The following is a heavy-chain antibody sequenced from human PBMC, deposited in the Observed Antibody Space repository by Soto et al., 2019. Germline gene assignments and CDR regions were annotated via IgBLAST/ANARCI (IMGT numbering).Heavy chain of an antibody. CDR2: IYYNGNT. CDR3: AREGNLGRWIQPLDS. Sequence: SETLSLTCTVSGGSISSYYWSWIRQPPGKGLEWIGNIYYNGNTKYNPSLKSRVTMSVDTSKNHFSLKLSSVTTADTAVYFCAREGNLGRWIQPLDSWGQGTLVTVPQ. J-gene: IGHJ4*02. V-gene: IGHV4-59*01. CDR1: GGSISSYY. D-gene: IGHD2-2*03.